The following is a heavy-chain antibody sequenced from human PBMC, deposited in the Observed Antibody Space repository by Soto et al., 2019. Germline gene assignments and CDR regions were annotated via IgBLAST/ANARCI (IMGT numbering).Heavy chain of an antibody. V-gene: IGHV4-34*01. CDR3: ARTSKFEY. CDR2: INHSGST. CDR1: GGSFSAYY. Sequence: PSETLSLTCAVYGGSFSAYYWSWIRQPPGKGLEWIGEINHSGSTNYNPSLKSRVTISVDTSKNQFSLKLSSVTTADTAVYYCARTSKFEYWGQGTLVTVSS. J-gene: IGHJ4*02. D-gene: IGHD6-6*01.